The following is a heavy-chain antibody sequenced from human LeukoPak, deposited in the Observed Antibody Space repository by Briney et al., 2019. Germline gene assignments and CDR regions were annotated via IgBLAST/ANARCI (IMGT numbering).Heavy chain of an antibody. V-gene: IGHV3-13*01. D-gene: IGHD2/OR15-2a*01. CDR2: IGTAGDT. CDR1: GFTFSSYD. Sequence: GGSLRLSCAASGFTFSSYDMHWVRQATGKGLEWVSAIGTAGDTYYPGSVKGRFTISRENAKNSLYPQMNSLRAGDTAVYYCARGRPYYKDAFDIWGQGTMVTVSS. J-gene: IGHJ3*02. CDR3: ARGRPYYKDAFDI.